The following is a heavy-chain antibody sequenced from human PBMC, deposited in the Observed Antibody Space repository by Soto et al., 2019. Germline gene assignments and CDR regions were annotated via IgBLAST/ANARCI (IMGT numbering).Heavy chain of an antibody. J-gene: IGHJ4*02. D-gene: IGHD3-3*01. V-gene: IGHV1-69*12. CDR3: ARDHYDFWSGYAYYFDY. CDR2: IIPIFGTA. Sequence: QVQLVQSGAEVKKPGSSVKVSCKASGGTFSSYAISWVRRAPGQGLEWMGGIIPIFGTANYAQKFQGRVTITADESTSTAYMELSSLRSEDTAVYYCARDHYDFWSGYAYYFDYWGQGTLVTVSS. CDR1: GGTFSSYA.